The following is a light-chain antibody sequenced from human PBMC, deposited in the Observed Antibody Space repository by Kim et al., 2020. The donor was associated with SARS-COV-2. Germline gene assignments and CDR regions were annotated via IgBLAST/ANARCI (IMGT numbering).Light chain of an antibody. Sequence: ASVGDRVTITCRASQSIAIFLNWYQQKPGRAPKLLIYAASSLQSGVPSRFSGGGSGTDFTLTISSLQPEDFATYYCQQSLSTPWTFGQGTKVEIK. CDR2: AAS. CDR1: QSIAIF. V-gene: IGKV1-39*01. CDR3: QQSLSTPWT. J-gene: IGKJ1*01.